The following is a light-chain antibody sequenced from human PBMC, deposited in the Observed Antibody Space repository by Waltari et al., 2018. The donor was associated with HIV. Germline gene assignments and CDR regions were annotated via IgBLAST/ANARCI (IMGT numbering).Light chain of an antibody. CDR2: LGS. CDR3: MQALQTPWT. CDR1: QSLLHSNGYNC. J-gene: IGKJ1*01. Sequence: DSVMTQSPLSLPVTAGAPDSISPSPIQSLLHSNGYNCLDWYLQKPGQSPQLLIYLGSNRASGVPDRFSGSGAGTDFTLKISRVEAEDAGIYYCMQALQTPWTFGQGTKVEIK. V-gene: IGKV2-28*01.